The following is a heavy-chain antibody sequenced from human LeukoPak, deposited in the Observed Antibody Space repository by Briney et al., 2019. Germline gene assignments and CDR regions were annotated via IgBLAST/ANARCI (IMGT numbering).Heavy chain of an antibody. Sequence: GGSLRLSCAASGFTFSSYAMHWVRQAPGKGLVWVAVISYDGSNKYYADSVKGRFTISRDNSKNTLYLQMNSLRAEDTAVYYCARDSEGYYDSSGYSDYWGQGTLVTVSS. CDR2: ISYDGSNK. V-gene: IGHV3-30*04. D-gene: IGHD3-22*01. CDR3: ARDSEGYYDSSGYSDY. J-gene: IGHJ4*02. CDR1: GFTFSSYA.